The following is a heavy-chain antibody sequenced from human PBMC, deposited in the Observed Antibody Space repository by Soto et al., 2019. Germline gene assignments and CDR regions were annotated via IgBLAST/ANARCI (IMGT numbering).Heavy chain of an antibody. CDR3: ARAHRSGRMDV. CDR2: ISTYNGNT. Sequence: ASVKVSCKASGYTFTGYGVSWVRQAPGQGLEWVGWISTYNGNTNYAQKFQGRVTMTTDTYRDTAYMDLRSLRSDDTAVYFCARAHRSGRMDVWGQGTTVTVSS. J-gene: IGHJ6*02. V-gene: IGHV1-18*01. D-gene: IGHD2-8*02. CDR1: GYTFTGYG.